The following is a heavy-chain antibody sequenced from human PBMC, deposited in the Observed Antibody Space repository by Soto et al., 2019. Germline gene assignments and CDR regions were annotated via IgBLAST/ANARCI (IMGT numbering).Heavy chain of an antibody. V-gene: IGHV4-39*06. CDR2: IKYSGTT. Sequence: SETLSLTCTVSGGSISSSSCHWGWIRQPPGKGLEWIASIKYSGTTFYDPSLKSRVTLSVDTSKNQFALKLSSVTAADTAVYYCARSQTTVTSYDYWGQGTLVTISS. CDR3: ARSQTTVTSYDY. CDR1: GGSISSSSCH. J-gene: IGHJ4*02. D-gene: IGHD4-17*01.